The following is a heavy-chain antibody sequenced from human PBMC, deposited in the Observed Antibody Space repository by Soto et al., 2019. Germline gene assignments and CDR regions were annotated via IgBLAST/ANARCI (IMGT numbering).Heavy chain of an antibody. D-gene: IGHD6-19*01. J-gene: IGHJ6*02. V-gene: IGHV1-69*13. CDR3: ARDLSMYSSGWYYYYGMDV. CDR1: GGTFSSYA. Sequence: SVKVSCKASGGTFSSYAISLVRQAPGQGLEWMGGIIPIFGTANYAQKFQGRVTITADESTSTAYMELSSLRSEDTAVYYCARDLSMYSSGWYYYYGMDVWGQGTTVNVSS. CDR2: IIPIFGTA.